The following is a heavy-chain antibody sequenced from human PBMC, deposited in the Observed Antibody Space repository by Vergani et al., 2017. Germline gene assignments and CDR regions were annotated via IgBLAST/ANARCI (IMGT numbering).Heavy chain of an antibody. D-gene: IGHD6-6*01. V-gene: IGHV4-59*01. CDR2: IYYSGST. CDR1: GGSISSYY. Sequence: QVQLQESGPGLVKPSETLSLTCTVSGGSISSYYWSWIRQPPGKELEWIGYIYYSGSTNYNPSLKSRVTISVDTSKNQFSLKLSSVTAADTAVYYCARGGIAARPYYYYYYMDVWGKGTTVTVSS. J-gene: IGHJ6*03. CDR3: ARGGIAARPYYYYYYMDV.